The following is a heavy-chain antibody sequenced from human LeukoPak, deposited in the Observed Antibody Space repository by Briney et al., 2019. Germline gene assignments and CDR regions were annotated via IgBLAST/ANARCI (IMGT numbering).Heavy chain of an antibody. CDR1: GGSISSSAYY. V-gene: IGHV4-39*01. J-gene: IGHJ4*02. Sequence: SETLSLTCAVSGGSISSSAYYWGWVRQPPGKGLGWIGSVSYTGGSYYNPSLKSRVTISIDTSTNQFSLRLTSVTAADTAVYYCARQPRDGQNPGPYYFDYWGQGTLVTVSS. CDR3: ARQPRDGQNPGPYYFDY. CDR2: VSYTGGS. D-gene: IGHD5-24*01.